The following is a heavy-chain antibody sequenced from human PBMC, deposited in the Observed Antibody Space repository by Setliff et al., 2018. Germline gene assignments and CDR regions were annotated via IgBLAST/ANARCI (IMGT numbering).Heavy chain of an antibody. Sequence: GGSLRLSCVASGFTFSDYYMSWIRQTPGKGLECISYISGAGNDIYYADFVKGRFTISRDNAKKSVYLQMNSLRAEDTAVYYCARFYGDLKTDWGQGTLVTVSS. J-gene: IGHJ4*02. CDR2: ISGAGNDI. D-gene: IGHD4-17*01. CDR1: GFTFSDYY. CDR3: ARFYGDLKTD. V-gene: IGHV3-11*04.